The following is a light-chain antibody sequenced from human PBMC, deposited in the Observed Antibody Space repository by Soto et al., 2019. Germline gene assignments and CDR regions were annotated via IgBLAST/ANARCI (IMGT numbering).Light chain of an antibody. V-gene: IGKV1-5*03. CDR1: QSINW. CDR2: KAS. J-gene: IGKJ1*01. Sequence: DIQMTQSPATLSASVGDRVTITVRASQSINWLAWYPQKQGKAPNXXIYKASTLESGVPSRFSGGGSGTAFTLTISSLQPDDFATYYCQQYNSYPPTFGQGTKVDIK. CDR3: QQYNSYPPT.